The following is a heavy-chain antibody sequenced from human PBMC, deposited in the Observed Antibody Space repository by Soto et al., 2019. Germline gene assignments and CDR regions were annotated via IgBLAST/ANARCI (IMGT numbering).Heavy chain of an antibody. Sequence: PGGSLRISCAASGFTFSTYSMSWVRQAPGKGLEWVSSISPSTSYTSYADSVKGRFTISRDNAKRSLYLQMNSLRGEDTAVHYCATNEFSVDYWGQGTLVTVSS. V-gene: IGHV3-21*01. J-gene: IGHJ4*02. CDR1: GFTFSTYS. D-gene: IGHD1-1*01. CDR2: ISPSTSYT. CDR3: ATNEFSVDY.